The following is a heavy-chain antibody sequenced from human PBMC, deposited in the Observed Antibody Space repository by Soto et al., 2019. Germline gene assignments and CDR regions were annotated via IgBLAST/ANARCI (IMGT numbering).Heavy chain of an antibody. J-gene: IGHJ5*02. CDR3: ARVFLNTTGTGVYNFFDP. V-gene: IGHV4-38-2*01. CDR2: IYHNGTA. Sequence: SETLSLICAVSGYSIYSGYYCGWVRQPPGKGLEWIGTIYHNGTAYYNPSLKSRVTISVDTSKNQFSLDLSSVTATDTAGYYCARVFLNTTGTGVYNFFDPWGQGTLVTVPS. CDR1: GYSIYSGYY. D-gene: IGHD1-20*01.